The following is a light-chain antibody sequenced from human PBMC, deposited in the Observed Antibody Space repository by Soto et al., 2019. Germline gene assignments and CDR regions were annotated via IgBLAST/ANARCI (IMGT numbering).Light chain of an antibody. V-gene: IGKV1-12*01. J-gene: IGKJ3*01. CDR2: AAS. CDR3: QQSSTAPFT. Sequence: DIQMTPPPSSVSAFVGDRVPITCRASQGISTWLAWYQQKPGKAPNLLVYAASSLQSGVPSRFTGSGSRTDFTLTISSLQPEDFATYYCQQSSTAPFTFGPGTKVDI. CDR1: QGISTW.